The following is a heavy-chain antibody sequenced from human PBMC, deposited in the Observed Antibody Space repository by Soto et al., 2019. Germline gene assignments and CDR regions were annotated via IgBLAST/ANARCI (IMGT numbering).Heavy chain of an antibody. CDR1: SGSISSGGYS. Sequence: SETLSLTCSVSSGSISSGGYSWSWIRQPPGKGLEWIGYIYPNGITSHNPSLKSRVTMSVDKSRNQFSLKLRSVTAADTAVYYCVRDRGGGSRNYYQSQGMDVWDQGTTVTVSS. J-gene: IGHJ6*02. CDR3: VRDRGGGSRNYYQSQGMDV. D-gene: IGHD3-10*01. CDR2: IYPNGIT. V-gene: IGHV4-30-2*01.